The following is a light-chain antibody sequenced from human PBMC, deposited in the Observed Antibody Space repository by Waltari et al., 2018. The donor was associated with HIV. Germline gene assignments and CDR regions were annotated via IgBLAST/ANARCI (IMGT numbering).Light chain of an antibody. V-gene: IGKV2D-29*01. Sequence: DIVMTQTPLSLSVTPGQPASISCKSNQSLQHSNGKTYFYWYLQKSGQPPQLLIYEVSIRFSGVPYRFGGSGSGTDFTLKISRVEAEDVGVYYCLQSLQLPLTFGGGTKVEIK. CDR2: EVS. CDR3: LQSLQLPLT. J-gene: IGKJ4*01. CDR1: QSLQHSNGKTY.